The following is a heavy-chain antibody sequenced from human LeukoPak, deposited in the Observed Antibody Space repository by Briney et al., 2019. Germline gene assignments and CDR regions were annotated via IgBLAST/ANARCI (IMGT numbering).Heavy chain of an antibody. CDR1: GYTFTGYY. CDR2: INPNSGGT. J-gene: IGHJ4*02. D-gene: IGHD3-22*01. Sequence: ASVKVPCKASGYTFTGYYMHWVRQAPGQGLEWMGRINPNSGGTNYAQEFQGRVTMTRDTSISTAYMELSRLRSDDTAVYYCARVQYYYDSSGYIHFYFDYWGQGTLVTVSS. V-gene: IGHV1-2*06. CDR3: ARVQYYYDSSGYIHFYFDY.